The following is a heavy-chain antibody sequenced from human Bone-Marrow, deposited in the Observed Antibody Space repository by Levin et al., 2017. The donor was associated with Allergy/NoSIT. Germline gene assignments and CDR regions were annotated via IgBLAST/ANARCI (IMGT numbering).Heavy chain of an antibody. J-gene: IGHJ3*02. CDR1: GGSISSSSYY. Sequence: PSETLSLTCTVSGGSISSSSYYWGWIRQPPGKGLEWIGTIYYSGTTYYNPSLKSRVTISVDTSKNQFSLKLSSVTAADTAVYYCARHWEDGRHPTFHAFDIWGQGTMVTVSS. D-gene: IGHD1-26*01. V-gene: IGHV4-39*01. CDR3: ARHWEDGRHPTFHAFDI. CDR2: IYYSGTT.